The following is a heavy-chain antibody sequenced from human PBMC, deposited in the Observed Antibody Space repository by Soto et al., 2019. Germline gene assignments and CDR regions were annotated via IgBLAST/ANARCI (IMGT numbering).Heavy chain of an antibody. V-gene: IGHV3-72*01. CDR3: TRSSGSYRYFDL. Sequence: EVQLVESGGGLVQPGGCLRLSCAASGFTFSDHYMDWVRQAPGKGLEWVARTRNRANSYTTEYAASVKGRFTISRENSKDSLYLQMNSLETEDTAVYYCTRSSGSYRYFDLWGRGTLVTVSS. D-gene: IGHD1-26*01. J-gene: IGHJ2*01. CDR1: GFTFSDHY. CDR2: TRNRANSYTT.